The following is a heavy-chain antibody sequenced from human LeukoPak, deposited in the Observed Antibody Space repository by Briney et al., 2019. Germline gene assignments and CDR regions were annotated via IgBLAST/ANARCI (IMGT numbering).Heavy chain of an antibody. CDR2: TSNDGSRT. Sequence: PGRSLRLSCAVSGFTVNSDGVHWVRQAPGKGLEWATFTSNDGSRTYYADSVKGRFTFSRDNSENTFYLQMNSLRADDTAVYYCARDRRGTWSIDFWGQGVLVTVSS. J-gene: IGHJ4*02. CDR3: ARDRRGTWSIDF. D-gene: IGHD1-1*01. CDR1: GFTVNSDG. V-gene: IGHV3-30*03.